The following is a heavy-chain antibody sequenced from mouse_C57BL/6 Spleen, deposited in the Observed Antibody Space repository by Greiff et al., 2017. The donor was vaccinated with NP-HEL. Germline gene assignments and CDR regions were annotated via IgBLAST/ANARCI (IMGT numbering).Heavy chain of an antibody. V-gene: IGHV5-4*01. CDR2: ISDGGSYT. CDR3: AREAGLLPFAY. D-gene: IGHD2-3*01. CDR1: GFTFSSYA. Sequence: EVHLVESGGGLVKPGGSLKLSCAASGFTFSSYAMSWVRQTPEKRLEWVATISDGGSYTYYPDNVKGRFTISRDNAKNNLYLQMSHLKSEDTAMYYCAREAGLLPFAYWGQGTLVTVSA. J-gene: IGHJ3*01.